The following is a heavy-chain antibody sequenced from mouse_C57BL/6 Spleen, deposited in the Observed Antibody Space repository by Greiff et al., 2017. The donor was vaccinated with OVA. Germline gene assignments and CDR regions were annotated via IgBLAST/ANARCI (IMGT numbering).Heavy chain of an antibody. D-gene: IGHD2-5*01. V-gene: IGHV1-54*01. CDR1: GYAFTNYL. CDR3: ARGYYSNPFDY. J-gene: IGHJ2*01. CDR2: INPGSGGT. Sequence: VKLQESGAELVRPGTSVKVSCKASGYAFTNYLIEWVKQRPGQGLEWIGVINPGSGGTNYNEKFKGKATLTADKSSSTAYMQLSSLTSEDSAVYFCARGYYSNPFDYWGQGTTLTVSS.